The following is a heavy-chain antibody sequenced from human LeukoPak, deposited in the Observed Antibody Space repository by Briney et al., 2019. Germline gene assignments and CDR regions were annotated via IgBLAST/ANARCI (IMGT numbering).Heavy chain of an antibody. V-gene: IGHV3-21*01. CDR1: GFTFSSYT. Sequence: GGSLRLSCAASGFTFSSYTMNWVRQAPGKGLEWVSSISSSSYIYYADSVKGRFTISRYNAKNSLYLQMNSLRAEDTAVYYCAKFGEVRGVKYWGQGTLVTVSS. J-gene: IGHJ4*02. D-gene: IGHD3-10*01. CDR3: AKFGEVRGVKY. CDR2: ISSSSYI.